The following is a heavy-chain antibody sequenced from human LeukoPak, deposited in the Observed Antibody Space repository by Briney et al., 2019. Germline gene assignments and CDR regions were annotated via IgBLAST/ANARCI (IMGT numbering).Heavy chain of an antibody. Sequence: GGSLRPSCAASGFTFSSYGMHWVRQAPGKGLEGAAVISYDGSNKYYADSVKGRFTISRDNSKNTLYLQMNSLRAEDTAVYYCAKEGEYYYDSSGTGHFDYWGQGTLVTVSS. CDR1: GFTFSSYG. J-gene: IGHJ4*02. CDR2: ISYDGSNK. CDR3: AKEGEYYYDSSGTGHFDY. D-gene: IGHD3-22*01. V-gene: IGHV3-30*18.